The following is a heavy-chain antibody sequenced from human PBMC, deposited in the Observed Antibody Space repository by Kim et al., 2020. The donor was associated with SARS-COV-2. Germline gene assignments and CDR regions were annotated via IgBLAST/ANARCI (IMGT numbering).Heavy chain of an antibody. CDR3: ARDSNRGGTFDF. J-gene: IGHJ4*02. V-gene: IGHV3-48*02. CDR1: GFTFTTYH. D-gene: IGHD2-15*01. CDR2: INSGSYSI. Sequence: GGSLRLSCAASGFTFTTYHMSWVHQAPGKGLEWVSYINSGSYSIYYAASVKGRFTVSRDNAKNSLYLQMSSLIHEDTAIYYCARDSNRGGTFDFWGRGVLVTVSS.